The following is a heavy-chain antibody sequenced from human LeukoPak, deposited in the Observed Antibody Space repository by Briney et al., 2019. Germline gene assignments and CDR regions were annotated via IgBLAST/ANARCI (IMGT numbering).Heavy chain of an antibody. CDR2: IYHSGST. CDR3: ARGHTTLDY. D-gene: IGHD1-26*01. V-gene: IGHV4-30-2*01. CDR1: GGSISSGGYS. Sequence: NPSETLSLTCAVSGGSISSGGYSWSWIRQPPGKGLEWIGYIYHSGSTYYNPSLKSRVTISVDRSKNQFSLKLSSVTAADTAVYYCARGHTTLDYWGQGTLVTVSS. J-gene: IGHJ4*02.